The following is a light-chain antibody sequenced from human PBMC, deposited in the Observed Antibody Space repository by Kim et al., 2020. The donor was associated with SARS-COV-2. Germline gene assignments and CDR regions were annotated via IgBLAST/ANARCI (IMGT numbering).Light chain of an antibody. J-gene: IGKJ4*01. CDR1: QNINNW. Sequence: SVGDRVTITCRASQNINNWLAWYQQKPGKAPQLLIYKTSSLESGVPSRFSGGRSGTEFTLTISRLQPDDFASYYCQQYNTYSELTFGGGTKVDIK. V-gene: IGKV1-5*03. CDR3: QQYNTYSELT. CDR2: KTS.